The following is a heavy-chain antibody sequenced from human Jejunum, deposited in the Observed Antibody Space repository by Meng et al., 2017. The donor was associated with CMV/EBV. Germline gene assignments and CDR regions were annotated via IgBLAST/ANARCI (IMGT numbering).Heavy chain of an antibody. CDR3: TRHSIVVVPAAGFDP. D-gene: IGHD2-2*01. V-gene: IGHV3-73*01. Sequence: SDSTFTWVRQAPGKGLEWVGRIRSKTYSSATAYAASVKGRFIISRDDSKNTAYLQMNSLKTEDTAVYYCTRHSIVVVPAAGFDPWGQGTRVTVSS. CDR2: IRSKTYSSAT. J-gene: IGHJ5*02. CDR1: SDST.